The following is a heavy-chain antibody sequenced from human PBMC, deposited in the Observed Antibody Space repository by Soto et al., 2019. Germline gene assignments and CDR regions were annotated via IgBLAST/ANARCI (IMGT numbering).Heavy chain of an antibody. D-gene: IGHD6-25*01. J-gene: IGHJ4*02. CDR1: GFTFSSYG. V-gene: IGHV3-30*18. CDR2: LSYDGSDK. CDR3: SKEFLTAAYFDS. Sequence: GGSLRLSCAASGFTFSSYGMHWVRQAPGKGLEWVASLSYDGSDKYYADSVKGRFTISRDNYKNTLYLQMHSLRVEDTAVYYCSKEFLTAAYFDSWGQGTLVTVSS.